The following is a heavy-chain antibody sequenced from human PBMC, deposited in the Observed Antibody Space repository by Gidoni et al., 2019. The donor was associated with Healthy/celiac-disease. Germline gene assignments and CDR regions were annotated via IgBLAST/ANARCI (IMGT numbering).Heavy chain of an antibody. CDR3: ARAPLGYCSSTSCSEAFDI. CDR2: IYHSGST. Sequence: QVQLQESGPGLVKPSGTLSLICAVSGGSISSRHWWSWVRQPPGKGQEWIGEIYHSGSTNYNPSLKSRVTISVDKSKNQCSLKLSSVTAADTAVYYCARAPLGYCSSTSCSEAFDIWGQGTMVTVSS. CDR1: GGSISSRHW. D-gene: IGHD2-2*01. V-gene: IGHV4-4*02. J-gene: IGHJ3*02.